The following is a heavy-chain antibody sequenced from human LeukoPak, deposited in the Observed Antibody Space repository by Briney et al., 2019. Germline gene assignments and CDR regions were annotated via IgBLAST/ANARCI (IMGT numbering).Heavy chain of an antibody. CDR3: ARGGMYYYDSSGYYYPYYYYYMDV. CDR1: GVSISSYS. CDR2: IYYSGST. J-gene: IGHJ6*03. V-gene: IGHV4-59*01. Sequence: SETLSLTCTVSGVSISSYSWSWIRQPPGKGLEWIGYIYYSGSTNYNPSLKSRVTISVDTSKNQFSLKLSSVTAADTAVYYCARGGMYYYDSSGYYYPYYYYYMDVWGKGTTVTISS. D-gene: IGHD3-22*01.